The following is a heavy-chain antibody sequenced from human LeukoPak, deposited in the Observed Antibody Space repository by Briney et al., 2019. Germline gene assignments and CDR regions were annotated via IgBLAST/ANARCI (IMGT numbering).Heavy chain of an antibody. V-gene: IGHV1-8*01. CDR2: MNPNSGNT. CDR1: GYTSTSYD. D-gene: IGHD6-19*01. CDR3: ARGLGRGWYYFQH. Sequence: GASVNVSCKASGYTSTSYDINWVRQATGRGLEWMGWMNPNSGNTGYAQKFQGRVTMTRNTSISTAYMEVSSLRSEDTAVYYCARGLGRGWYYFQHWGQGTLVTVSS. J-gene: IGHJ1*01.